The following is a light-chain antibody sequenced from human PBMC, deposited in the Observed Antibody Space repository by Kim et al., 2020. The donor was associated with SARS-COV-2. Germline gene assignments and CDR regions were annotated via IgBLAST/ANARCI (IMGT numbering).Light chain of an antibody. CDR1: QNINTY. Sequence: DIQMTQSPSSLSASIGDRVTITCRTSQNINTYLNWYQQKPGKAPKVLISAASTLQSGVPSRFSGSGSGTDFTLTISNLQPEDFATYYCQQSYNPPRTFGQGTKVDIK. CDR3: QQSYNPPRT. CDR2: AAS. J-gene: IGKJ1*01. V-gene: IGKV1-39*01.